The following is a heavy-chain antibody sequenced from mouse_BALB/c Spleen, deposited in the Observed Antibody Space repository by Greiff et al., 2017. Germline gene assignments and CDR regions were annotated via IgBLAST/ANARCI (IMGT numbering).Heavy chain of an antibody. CDR1: GYSITSDYA. V-gene: IGHV3-2*02. CDR2: ISYSGST. CDR3: AREYYAMDY. Sequence: EVQLQESGPGLVKPSQSLSLTCTVTGYSITSDYAWNWIRQFPGNKLEWMGYISYSGSTSYNPSLKSRISITRDTSKNQFFLQLNSVTTEDTATYYCAREYYAMDYWGQGTSVTVSS. J-gene: IGHJ4*01.